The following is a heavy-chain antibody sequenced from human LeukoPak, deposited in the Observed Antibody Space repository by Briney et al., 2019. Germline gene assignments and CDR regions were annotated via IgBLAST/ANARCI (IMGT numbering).Heavy chain of an antibody. J-gene: IGHJ4*02. CDR2: ISAGSGNT. V-gene: IGHV1-3*01. CDR3: ARDLGYTLSY. CDR1: GYTFTDYA. Sequence: GASGEVSCKASGYTFTDYAIHRVRQAPGQRLEWMGWISAGSGNTKYSQKLQGRVTITRDTSATTAYMELRSLRSEDTAVYYCARDLGYTLSYWGQGPPVTVSS. D-gene: IGHD2-2*02.